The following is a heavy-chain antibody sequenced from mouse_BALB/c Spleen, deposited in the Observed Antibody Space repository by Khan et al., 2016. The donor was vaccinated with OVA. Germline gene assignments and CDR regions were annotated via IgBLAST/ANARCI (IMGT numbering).Heavy chain of an antibody. Sequence: QVQLQQSGPELVRPGVSVKISCKGSGYTFTDYGMHWVRQSPAKSLEWIGGITTYSGDTNYNQKLKGKATMTVDKSSSTAYMELARLTSEDSAIYYCARLTLRLVYWAHGTSVTVSS. D-gene: IGHD1-1*01. CDR2: ITTYSGDT. V-gene: IGHV1S137*01. CDR3: ARLTLRLVY. CDR1: GYTFTDYG. J-gene: IGHJ4*01.